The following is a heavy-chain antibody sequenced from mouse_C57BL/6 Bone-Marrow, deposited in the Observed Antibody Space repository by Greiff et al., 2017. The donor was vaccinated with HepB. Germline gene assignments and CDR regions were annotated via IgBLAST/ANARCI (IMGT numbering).Heavy chain of an antibody. CDR1: GFTFSNYW. CDR3: TGRYRSGDGYGKYFDV. Sequence: EVKVVESGGGLVQPGGSMKLSCVASGFTFSNYWMNWVRQSPEKGLEWVAQIRLKSDNYATHYAESVKGRFTISRDDSKSSVYLQMNNLRAEDTGIYYCTGRYRSGDGYGKYFDVWGTGTTVTVSS. V-gene: IGHV6-3*01. J-gene: IGHJ1*03. D-gene: IGHD2-2*01. CDR2: IRLKSDNYAT.